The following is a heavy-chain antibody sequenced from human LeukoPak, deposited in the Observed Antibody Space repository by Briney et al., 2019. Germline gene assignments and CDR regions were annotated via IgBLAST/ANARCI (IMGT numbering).Heavy chain of an antibody. V-gene: IGHV3-23*01. D-gene: IGHD6-13*01. CDR1: GFTFSSYW. CDR3: AKDPRGGAAAPNWFDP. J-gene: IGHJ5*02. Sequence: GGTLRLSCAASGFTFSSYWMHWVRQAPGKGLVWVSAISGSGGSTYYADSVKGRFTISRDNSKNTLYLQMNSLRAEDTAVYYCAKDPRGGAAAPNWFDPWGQGTLVTVSS. CDR2: ISGSGGST.